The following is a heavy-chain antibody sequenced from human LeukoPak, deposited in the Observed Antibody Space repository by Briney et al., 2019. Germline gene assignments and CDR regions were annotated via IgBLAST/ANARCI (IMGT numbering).Heavy chain of an antibody. D-gene: IGHD2-15*01. J-gene: IGHJ5*02. Sequence: ASVKVSCKASGYTFTSYGISWVRQAPGQGPEWMGWISAYNGNTNYAQKLQGRVTMTTDTSTSTAYMELRSLRSDDTAAYYCAGAARINWFDPWGQGTLVTVSS. CDR3: AGAARINWFDP. CDR2: ISAYNGNT. V-gene: IGHV1-18*01. CDR1: GYTFTSYG.